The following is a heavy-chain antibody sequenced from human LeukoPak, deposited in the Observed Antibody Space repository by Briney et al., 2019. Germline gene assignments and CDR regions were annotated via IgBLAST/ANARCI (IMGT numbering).Heavy chain of an antibody. CDR1: GFTFGEFW. V-gene: IGHV3-7*01. CDR3: ARVRIVVVPAAQYYFDY. Sequence: GGSLRLSCAASGFTFGEFWMAWVRQTPGMGLEWVADIKEDGSESFYVDSVKGRFTISRDNAKNSLYLQMNSLRAEDTAVYYCARVRIVVVPAAQYYFDYWGQGTLVTVSS. J-gene: IGHJ4*02. D-gene: IGHD2-2*01. CDR2: IKEDGSES.